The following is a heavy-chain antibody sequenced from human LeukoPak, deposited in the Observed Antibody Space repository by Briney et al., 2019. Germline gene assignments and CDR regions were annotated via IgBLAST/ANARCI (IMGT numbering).Heavy chain of an antibody. CDR3: ARSGYYYDSSGYYPD. J-gene: IGHJ4*02. V-gene: IGHV3-33*08. CDR1: GFTFSSYA. CDR2: IWYDGSNK. Sequence: GGSLRLSCAASGFTFSSYAMHWARQAPGKGLEWVAVIWYDGSNKYYADSVKGRFTISRDNSKNTLYLQMNSLRAEDTAVYYCARSGYYYDSSGYYPDWGQGTLVTVSS. D-gene: IGHD3-22*01.